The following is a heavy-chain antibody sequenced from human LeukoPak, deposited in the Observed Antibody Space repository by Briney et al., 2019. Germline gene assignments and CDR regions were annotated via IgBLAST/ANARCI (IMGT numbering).Heavy chain of an antibody. CDR2: IYYSGST. Sequence: PSETLSLTCTVSGGSISSGDYYWSWIRQPPGKGLEWIGYIYYSGSTYYNPSLKSRVTISVDTSKNQFSLKLSSVTAADTAVYYCARASGELFFDYSGQGTLVTVSS. J-gene: IGHJ4*02. CDR3: ARASGELFFDY. CDR1: GGSISSGDYY. D-gene: IGHD1-26*01. V-gene: IGHV4-30-4*08.